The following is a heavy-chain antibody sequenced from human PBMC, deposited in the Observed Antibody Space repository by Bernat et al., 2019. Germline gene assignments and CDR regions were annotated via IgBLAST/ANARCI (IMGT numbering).Heavy chain of an antibody. CDR1: DGAFSTYY. Sequence: QVQLQQWGAGLLKPSETLSLTCAVSDGAFSTYYWGWIRQPPGNGLEWIGEINHSGSTNYNPSLKSRVTMSVDTSRNRFSLKLSSVTAADSAIYFCARGGVDNSDYGGLFDSWGQGTLLTVSS. J-gene: IGHJ4*02. CDR2: INHSGST. CDR3: ARGGVDNSDYGGLFDS. V-gene: IGHV4-34*02. D-gene: IGHD4-17*01.